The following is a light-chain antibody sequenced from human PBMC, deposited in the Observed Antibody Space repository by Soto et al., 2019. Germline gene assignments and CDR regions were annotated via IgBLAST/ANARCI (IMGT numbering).Light chain of an antibody. Sequence: EIVLTQSPGTLSLSPGERATLSCRSSQSGSSDLAWYQQKPGQAPRPIIYGASTRATGIPARVSGSRSGTEFFLTISSLAPEDFAVYYCQHRSNWPPGFGQGTRLEI. V-gene: IGKV3-11*01. CDR2: GAS. CDR1: QSGSSD. J-gene: IGKJ5*01. CDR3: QHRSNWPPG.